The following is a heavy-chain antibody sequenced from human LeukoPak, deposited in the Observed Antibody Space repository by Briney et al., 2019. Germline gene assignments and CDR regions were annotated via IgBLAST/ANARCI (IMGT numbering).Heavy chain of an antibody. CDR2: IYYSGST. D-gene: IGHD3-22*01. Sequence: SETLSLTCTVSGGSISSGDYYWSWIRQPPGKGLEWIGYIYYSGSTYYNSSLKSRVTISVDTSKNQFSLKLSSVTAADTAVYYCAREGYDSSGSTHWGQGTLVTVSS. V-gene: IGHV4-30-4*08. CDR3: AREGYDSSGSTH. J-gene: IGHJ4*02. CDR1: GGSISSGDYY.